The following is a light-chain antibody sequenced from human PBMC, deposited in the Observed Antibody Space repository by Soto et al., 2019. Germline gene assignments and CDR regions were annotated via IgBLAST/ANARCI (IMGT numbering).Light chain of an antibody. CDR1: QSVSSSY. Sequence: EIVLTQAPGTLSLSPGERGSLCCRTSQSVSSSYLAWYQQKPGQAPRLLIYGASSRATGIPDRFSGSGSGTDFPLTISRLEPEDFAVYYCQQYGSSPLTFGGGTKVDIK. V-gene: IGKV3-20*01. J-gene: IGKJ4*01. CDR3: QQYGSSPLT. CDR2: GAS.